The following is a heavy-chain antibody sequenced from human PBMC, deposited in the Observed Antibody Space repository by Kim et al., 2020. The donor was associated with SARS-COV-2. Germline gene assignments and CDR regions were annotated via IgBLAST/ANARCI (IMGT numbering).Heavy chain of an antibody. D-gene: IGHD6-6*01. V-gene: IGHV4-39*01. CDR3: ASLRIAARGWFDP. Sequence: YYNPSLKSRVTISVDTSKNQFSLKLSSVTAADTAVYYCASLRIAARGWFDPWGQGTLVTVSS. J-gene: IGHJ5*02.